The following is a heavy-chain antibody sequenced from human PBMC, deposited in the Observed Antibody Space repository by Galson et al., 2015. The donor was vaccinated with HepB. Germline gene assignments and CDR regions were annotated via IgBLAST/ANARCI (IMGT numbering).Heavy chain of an antibody. J-gene: IGHJ4*02. CDR3: AKKSGSYYGYFDY. D-gene: IGHD1-26*01. Sequence: SLRLSCAASGFTFSSYGMHWVRQAPGKGLEWVAVISYDGSNKYYADSVKGRFTISRDNSKNTLYLQMNSLRAEDTAVYYCAKKSGSYYGYFDYWGQGTLVTVSS. V-gene: IGHV3-30*18. CDR1: GFTFSSYG. CDR2: ISYDGSNK.